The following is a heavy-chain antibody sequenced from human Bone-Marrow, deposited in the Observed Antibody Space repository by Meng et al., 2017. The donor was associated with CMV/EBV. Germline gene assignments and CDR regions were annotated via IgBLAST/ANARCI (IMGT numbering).Heavy chain of an antibody. Sequence: SETLSLTGAVHGGSFSGYYWSWIRQPPGKGLEWIGEIKHSGSTNYNPSLKSRVTISVDTAKNQFSLKLSSVTAADTAVYYCASSSSWYWFDPWGQGTLVTFYS. J-gene: IGHJ5*02. CDR1: GGSFSGYY. D-gene: IGHD6-13*01. V-gene: IGHV4-34*01. CDR3: ASSSSWYWFDP. CDR2: IKHSGST.